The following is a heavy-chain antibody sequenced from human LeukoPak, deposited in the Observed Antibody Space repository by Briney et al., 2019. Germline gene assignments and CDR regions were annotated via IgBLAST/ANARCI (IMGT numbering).Heavy chain of an antibody. CDR2: ISYDGSNK. V-gene: IGHV3-30*03. J-gene: IGHJ4*02. Sequence: GGSLRLSCAASGFTFSSYGMHWVRQAPGKGLEWVAVISYDGSNKYYADSVKGRFTISRDNSKNTLYLQMNSLRAEDTAVYYCAESSGEQQVDYWGQGTLVTVSS. CDR1: GFTFSSYG. CDR3: AESSGEQQVDY. D-gene: IGHD6-13*01.